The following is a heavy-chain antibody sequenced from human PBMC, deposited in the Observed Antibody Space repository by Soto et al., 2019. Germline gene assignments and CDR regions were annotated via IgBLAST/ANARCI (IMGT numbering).Heavy chain of an antibody. J-gene: IGHJ4*02. CDR3: ARGQGGFCTSGSCYSVY. D-gene: IGHD2-15*01. CDR1: GFAFNHFA. CDR2: ISGRGTST. V-gene: IGHV3-23*01. Sequence: EVQFLESGGGLAQPGGTLRLSCAASGFAFNHFAMTWVRHAPGKGLEWVSGISGRGTSTYYAGSVKGRFTISRDNSKSVVYLEMNSLRTEDTAVSYCARGQGGFCTSGSCYSVYWGQGSLVTVTS.